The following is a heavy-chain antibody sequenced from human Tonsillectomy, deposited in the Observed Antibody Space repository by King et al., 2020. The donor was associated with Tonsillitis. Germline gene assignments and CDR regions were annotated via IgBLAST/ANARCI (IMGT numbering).Heavy chain of an antibody. D-gene: IGHD4-17*01. CDR1: GDSLTSGGYF. J-gene: IGHJ4*02. CDR2: IYHSGPT. V-gene: IGHV4-31*03. Sequence: QLQLQESGPGLVRPSQTLSLICSVSGDSLTSGGYFWSWIRQHPDKGLEWIGSIYHSGPTYHTPSLRSRLFMSVDTSKNQFSLRLTSVTAPDTAVYYCARNRDYGDYVDFWGQGTLVAVSS. CDR3: ARNRDYGDYVDF.